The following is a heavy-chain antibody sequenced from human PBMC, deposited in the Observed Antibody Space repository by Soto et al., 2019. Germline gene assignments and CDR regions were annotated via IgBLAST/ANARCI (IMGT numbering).Heavy chain of an antibody. CDR3: ARGGGYYYDSSGYFRFDY. J-gene: IGHJ4*02. CDR1: GFTFSSYA. V-gene: IGHV3-23*01. D-gene: IGHD3-22*01. Sequence: GGSLRLSCAASGFTFSSYAMSWVRQAPGKGLEWVSAISGSGGSTYYADSVKGRFTISRDNSKNTLYLQMNSLRAEDTAVYYCARGGGYYYDSSGYFRFDYWGQGTLVTVSS. CDR2: ISGSGGST.